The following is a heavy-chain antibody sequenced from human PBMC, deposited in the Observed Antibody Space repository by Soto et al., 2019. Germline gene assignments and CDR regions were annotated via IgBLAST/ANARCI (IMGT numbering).Heavy chain of an antibody. CDR1: GYTFTGYY. CDR3: ERGGAPTQLARMYV. V-gene: IGHV1-2*06. D-gene: IGHD6-6*01. CDR2: ISPNSAGT. Sequence: FCRSPGYTFTGYYMHRVRQASGQALERLGRISPNSAGTNYPQKSQGRVTMTRDTSIRTAYMELSRLRSADTAVYYCERGGAPTQLARMYVWGQGTRVTVSS. J-gene: IGHJ6*01.